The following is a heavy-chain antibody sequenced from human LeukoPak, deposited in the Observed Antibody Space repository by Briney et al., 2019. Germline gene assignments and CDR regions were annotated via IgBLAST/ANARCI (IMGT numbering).Heavy chain of an antibody. J-gene: IGHJ6*02. CDR2: ISWNSGSI. D-gene: IGHD6-13*01. CDR1: GFTFDDYA. V-gene: IGHV3-9*01. Sequence: GGSLRLSCAASGFTFDDYAMHWVRQAPGKGLEWVSGISWNSGSIGYADSVKGRFTISRDNSKNTLYLQMNSLRAEDTAVYYCAPPPGRPTTDSSSWSDYGMDVWGQGTTVTVSS. CDR3: APPPGRPTTDSSSWSDYGMDV.